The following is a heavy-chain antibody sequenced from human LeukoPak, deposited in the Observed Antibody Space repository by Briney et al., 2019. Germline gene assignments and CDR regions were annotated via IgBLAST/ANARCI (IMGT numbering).Heavy chain of an antibody. J-gene: IGHJ4*02. D-gene: IGHD4-17*01. CDR1: GFTFSSYS. CDR3: ARTSSVTPTPTFDS. V-gene: IGHV3-21*01. Sequence: GGSLRLSCAASGFTFSSYSMNWVRQAPGKGLEWVTSISSSGNFIYYPDSMKGRFTISRDNAKNSLFLQMNSLRAEDTAIYYCARTSSVTPTPTFDSWGQGTLVTVSP. CDR2: ISSSGNFI.